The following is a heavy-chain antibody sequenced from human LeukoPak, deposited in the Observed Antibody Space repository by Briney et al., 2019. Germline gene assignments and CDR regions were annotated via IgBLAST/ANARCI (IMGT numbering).Heavy chain of an antibody. V-gene: IGHV1-18*01. Sequence: ASVKVSCKASGYTFTSYGISWVRQAPGQGLEWMGWISAYNGNTNYAQRLQGRVTMTTDTSTSTAYMELRSLRSDDTAVYYCARDDQGRVGALVAFDIWGQGTMVTVSS. D-gene: IGHD1-26*01. CDR1: GYTFTSYG. CDR2: ISAYNGNT. CDR3: ARDDQGRVGALVAFDI. J-gene: IGHJ3*02.